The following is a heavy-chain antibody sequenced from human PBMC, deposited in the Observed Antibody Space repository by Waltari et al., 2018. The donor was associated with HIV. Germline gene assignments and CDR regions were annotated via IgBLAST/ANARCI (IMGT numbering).Heavy chain of an antibody. CDR3: ARSSVPVGPLYGMDV. J-gene: IGHJ6*02. CDR1: GFTFRSFS. V-gene: IGHV3-21*02. CDR2: ISTASTYI. D-gene: IGHD6-19*01. Sequence: EMQLVESGGGLVKPGGSLRLSCEASGFTFRSFSMNWVRRAPGKGLEWVSSISTASTYIYYGDSVKGRFTISRDNAKNSLYLQMNSLRAEDTAVYFCARSSVPVGPLYGMDVWGQGTTVTVAS.